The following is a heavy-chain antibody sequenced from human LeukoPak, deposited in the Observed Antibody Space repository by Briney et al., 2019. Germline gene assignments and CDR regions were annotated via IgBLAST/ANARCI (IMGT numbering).Heavy chain of an antibody. CDR1: GFTFSSYG. J-gene: IGHJ4*02. CDR2: ISYDGSNK. V-gene: IGHV3-30*03. D-gene: IGHD4-11*01. Sequence: PGRSLRLSCAASGFTFSSYGMHWVRQAPGKGLEWVAVISYDGSNKYYADSVKGRFTISRDNSKNTLYLQMNSLRAEDTAVYYCAIYTNLHFDYWGQGTLVTVSS. CDR3: AIYTNLHFDY.